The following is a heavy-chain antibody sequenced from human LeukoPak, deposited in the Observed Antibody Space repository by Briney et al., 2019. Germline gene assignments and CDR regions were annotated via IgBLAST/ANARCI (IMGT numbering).Heavy chain of an antibody. CDR2: IWYDGSNK. D-gene: IGHD2-21*02. CDR3: AKASAYCGGDLYCFDY. CDR1: GFTFSSYG. Sequence: QAGGSLRLSCAASGFTFSSYGMHWVRQAPGKGLEWVAVIWYDGSNKYYADSVKGRFTISRDNSKNTLYLQMNSLRAEDTAVYYCAKASAYCGGDLYCFDYWGQGTLVTVS. V-gene: IGHV3-30*02. J-gene: IGHJ4*02.